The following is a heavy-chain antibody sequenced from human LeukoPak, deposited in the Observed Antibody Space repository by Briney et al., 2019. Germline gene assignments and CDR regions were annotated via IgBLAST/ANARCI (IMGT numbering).Heavy chain of an antibody. J-gene: IGHJ6*02. V-gene: IGHV3-43*02. CDR3: AKGIYYYYAMDV. CDR1: GLTFDDYA. CDR2: ISGDGGST. Sequence: GGSLRLSCAASGLTFDDYAMHWVRQAPGKGLEWVSLISGDGGSTYYTDSVKGRFTISRDNSKNSLYLQMNSLRTEDTALYYCAKGIYYYYAMDVWGQGPTVTVSS.